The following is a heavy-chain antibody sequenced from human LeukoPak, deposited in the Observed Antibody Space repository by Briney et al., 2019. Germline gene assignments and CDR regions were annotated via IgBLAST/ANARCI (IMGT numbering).Heavy chain of an antibody. Sequence: GGSLRLSCAASGFTFSSYSMNWVRQAPGKGLEWVSVIYSGGSAYYADSVKGRFTISRDNSKNTLYLQMNSLRAEDTAVYYCARDMVVADYYYGMDVWGQGTTVTVSS. D-gene: IGHD2-15*01. CDR3: ARDMVVADYYYGMDV. J-gene: IGHJ6*02. CDR2: IYSGGSA. V-gene: IGHV3-53*01. CDR1: GFTFSSYS.